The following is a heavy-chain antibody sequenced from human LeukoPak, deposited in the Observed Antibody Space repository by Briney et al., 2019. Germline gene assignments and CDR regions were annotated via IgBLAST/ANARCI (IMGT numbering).Heavy chain of an antibody. Sequence: GGSLRLSCAASGFTFSSYAISWVRQAPGKGLEWVSAISGSGGSTYYADSVKGRFTISRDNSKNTLYLQMNSLRAEDTAVYYCAKDSDYYDSSGYLDYWGQGTLVTVSS. CDR3: AKDSDYYDSSGYLDY. CDR1: GFTFSSYA. V-gene: IGHV3-23*01. D-gene: IGHD3-22*01. CDR2: ISGSGGST. J-gene: IGHJ4*02.